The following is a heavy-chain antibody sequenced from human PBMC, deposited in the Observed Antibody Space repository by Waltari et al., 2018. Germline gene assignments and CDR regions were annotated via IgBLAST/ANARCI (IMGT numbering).Heavy chain of an antibody. J-gene: IGHJ3*02. CDR1: GGTFSSYA. Sequence: QVQLVQSGAEVKKPGSSVKVSCKASGGTFSSYAISWVRQAPGQGLEWMGGIIPIFGTANYAQKFPGRVTITADESTSTAYMELSSLRSEDTAVYYCATPEGMITFGGVGGYAFDIWGQGTMVTVSS. CDR3: ATPEGMITFGGVGGYAFDI. V-gene: IGHV1-69*13. D-gene: IGHD3-16*01. CDR2: IIPIFGTA.